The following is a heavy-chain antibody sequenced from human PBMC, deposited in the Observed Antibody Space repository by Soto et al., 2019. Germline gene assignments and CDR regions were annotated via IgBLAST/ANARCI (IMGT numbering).Heavy chain of an antibody. CDR1: GGSFSGHF. CDR2: INHSGST. CDR3: ARGISLIVEVQRDAPDKYYFDS. Sequence: SETLSLTCAGYGGSFSGHFWRWIRQPPGKGLEWIGEINHSGSTNFNPSLKSRVTISVDTSKNQFSLKVNSLTAADTAVYYCARGISLIVEVQRDAPDKYYFDSWGQGTVVTVSS. D-gene: IGHD2-21*01. J-gene: IGHJ4*02. V-gene: IGHV4-34*01.